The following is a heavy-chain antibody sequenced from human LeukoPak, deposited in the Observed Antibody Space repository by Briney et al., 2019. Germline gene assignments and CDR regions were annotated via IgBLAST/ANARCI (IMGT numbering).Heavy chain of an antibody. CDR1: GGSISSGGYS. Sequence: SETLSLTCAVSGGSISSGGYSWSWIRQPPGKGLEWIGYIYHSGSTYYNPSLKSRVTISVDRSKNQFSLKLSSVTAADTAVYYCARGGCTNGVCPIPLDSGGQGPLATVPS. J-gene: IGHJ4*02. D-gene: IGHD2-8*01. CDR2: IYHSGST. V-gene: IGHV4-30-2*01. CDR3: ARGGCTNGVCPIPLDS.